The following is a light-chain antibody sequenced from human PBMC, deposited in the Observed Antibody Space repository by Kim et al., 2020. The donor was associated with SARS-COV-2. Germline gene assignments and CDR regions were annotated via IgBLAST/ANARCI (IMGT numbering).Light chain of an antibody. CDR2: GAS. CDR1: QSVNNN. Sequence: EIVLTQSPATLSVSPGERATLSCGASQSVNNNLAWYQQKPGQAPRLLIYGASTRATDIPDRFSGSGSGTEFTLIISNLHSEDIAVYYCQQYDNWPPYTFGQGTKLEIK. J-gene: IGKJ2*01. V-gene: IGKV3-15*01. CDR3: QQYDNWPPYT.